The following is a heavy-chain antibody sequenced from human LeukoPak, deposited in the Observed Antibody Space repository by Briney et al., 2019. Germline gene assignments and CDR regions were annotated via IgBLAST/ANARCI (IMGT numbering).Heavy chain of an antibody. Sequence: SETLSLTCTVSGGSISSFYWSWIRQPPGKGLEWIGYISYIGSTNYNPSLKSRVTISVDTSKNQFSLKLSSVTAADTAVYYCARQGNHVGGIQLWLSLDYWGQGTLVTVSS. J-gene: IGHJ4*02. D-gene: IGHD5-18*01. CDR2: ISYIGST. CDR3: ARQGNHVGGIQLWLSLDY. V-gene: IGHV4-59*08. CDR1: GGSISSFY.